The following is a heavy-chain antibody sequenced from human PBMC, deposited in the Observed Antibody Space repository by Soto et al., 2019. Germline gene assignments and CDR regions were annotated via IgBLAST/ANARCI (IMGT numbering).Heavy chain of an antibody. J-gene: IGHJ6*02. D-gene: IGHD2-15*01. CDR2: INPNSGGT. CDR1: GYTFTGYY. CDR3: AREGGGYCSGGSCYQVDYGMDV. V-gene: IGHV1-2*04. Sequence: XSVKVSCKASGYTFTGYYMHWVRQAPGQGLEWMGWINPNSGGTNYAQKFQGWVTMTRDTSISTAYMELSRLRSDDTAVYYCAREGGGYCSGGSCYQVDYGMDVWGQGTTVTVSS.